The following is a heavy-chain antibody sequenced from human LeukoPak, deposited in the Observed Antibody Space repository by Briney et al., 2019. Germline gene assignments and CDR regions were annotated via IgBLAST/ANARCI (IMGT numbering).Heavy chain of an antibody. V-gene: IGHV3-66*02. CDR1: GFTVSSNY. CDR2: IYSGGST. D-gene: IGHD5-12*01. Sequence: PGGSLRLSCAASGFTVSSNYMSWVRQAPGKGPEWVSGIYSGGSTYYADSVKGRFTISRDNSKNTLYLQMNSLRAEDTAVYYCASGYSGYDSSFSYYYYYGMDVWGQGTTVTVSS. CDR3: ASGYSGYDSSFSYYYYYGMDV. J-gene: IGHJ6*02.